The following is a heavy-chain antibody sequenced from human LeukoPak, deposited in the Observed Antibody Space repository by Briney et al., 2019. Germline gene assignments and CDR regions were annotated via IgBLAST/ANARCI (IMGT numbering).Heavy chain of an antibody. CDR2: ISGSGGST. CDR3: AKDTSGNYDFWSGYNYGMDV. CDR1: GFTFSSYA. V-gene: IGHV3-23*01. Sequence: GGSLRLSCAASGFTFSSYAMSWVRQAPGKGLEWVSAISGSGGSTYSADSVKGRFTISRDNSKNTLYLQMNSLRAEDTAVYYCAKDTSGNYDFWSGYNYGMDVWGQGTTVTVSS. J-gene: IGHJ6*02. D-gene: IGHD3-3*01.